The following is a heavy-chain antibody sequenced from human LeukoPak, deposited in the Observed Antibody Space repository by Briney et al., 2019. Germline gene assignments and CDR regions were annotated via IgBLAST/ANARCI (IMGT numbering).Heavy chain of an antibody. CDR3: AKEYSGYDFDY. Sequence: PGGSLRLSCAASGFTFSNYGMSWVRQAPGKGLEWVAATSGSGGNTYYADSVKGRFTISRDNSKNTLYLQMNSLRAEDTAVYYCAKEYSGYDFDYWGQGTLVTVSS. D-gene: IGHD5-12*01. CDR1: GFTFSNYG. CDR2: TSGSGGNT. V-gene: IGHV3-23*01. J-gene: IGHJ4*02.